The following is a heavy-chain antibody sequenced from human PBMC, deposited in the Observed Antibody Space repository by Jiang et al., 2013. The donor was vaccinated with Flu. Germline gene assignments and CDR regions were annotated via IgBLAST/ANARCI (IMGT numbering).Heavy chain of an antibody. Sequence: GSGLVKPSETLSLTCNVSGVSIGSYLWSWVRQPAGKGPEWIGHISTSGYSNYNPSLEGRATMSVDTSKRQFSLRLSSVTAADTAVYYCASVGRNVYFDFWGQGTLVTVSS. CDR3: ASVGRNVYFDF. D-gene: IGHD1-26*01. CDR1: GVSIGSYL. CDR2: ISTSGYS. V-gene: IGHV4-4*07. J-gene: IGHJ4*02.